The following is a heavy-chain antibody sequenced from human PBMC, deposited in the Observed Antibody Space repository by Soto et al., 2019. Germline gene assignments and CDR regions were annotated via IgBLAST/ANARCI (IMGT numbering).Heavy chain of an antibody. CDR1: GGSLTSYY. D-gene: IGHD3-22*01. Sequence: SETLSLTCTVSGGSLTSYYWAWIRQPPGKGLEWIGYIYYSGSTSYNPSNNSRVTISVDSSNNHFSLNLSSVSAAVTAVYYCARLGGYYQSLDSWGQGTLVTVSS. CDR2: IYYSGST. V-gene: IGHV4-59*08. J-gene: IGHJ5*01. CDR3: ARLGGYYQSLDS.